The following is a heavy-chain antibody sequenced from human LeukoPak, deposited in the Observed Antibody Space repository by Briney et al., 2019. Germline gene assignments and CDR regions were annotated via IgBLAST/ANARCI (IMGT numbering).Heavy chain of an antibody. J-gene: IGHJ4*02. CDR2: INPNSGCT. CDR3: ARDKVVRYYDILAGYTGSAHAPDY. V-gene: IGHV1-2*02. D-gene: IGHD3-9*01. CDR1: GYTFTGYY. Sequence: ASVKVSCKASGYTFTGYYMHWVRQAPGQGLEWMGWINPNSGCTNYAQKFQGRVTMTRDTSISTAYMELSRLRSDDTDVYYCARDKVVRYYDILAGYTGSAHAPDYWGQGTLVTVSS.